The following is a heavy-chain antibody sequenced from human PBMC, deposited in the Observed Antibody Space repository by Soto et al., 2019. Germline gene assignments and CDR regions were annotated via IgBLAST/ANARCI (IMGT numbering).Heavy chain of an antibody. CDR2: ISYDGSNK. CDR1: GFSSYG. D-gene: IGHD1-7*01. Sequence: PGGSLRLSCAASGFSSYGMHWVRQAPGKGLEWVAVISYDGSNKYYADSVKGRFTISRDNSKNTLYLQMSSLRAEDTAVYYCAKDKTTSYYYYYGMDVWGQGTTVTVSS. J-gene: IGHJ6*02. CDR3: AKDKTTSYYYYYGMDV. V-gene: IGHV3-30*18.